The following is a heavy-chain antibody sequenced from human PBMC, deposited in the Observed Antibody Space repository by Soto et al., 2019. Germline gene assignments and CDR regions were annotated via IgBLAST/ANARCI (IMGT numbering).Heavy chain of an antibody. CDR2: ISAYNGNT. Sequence: QVQLVQSGAEVKKPGASVKVSCKASGYTFTSYGISWVRQAPGQGLEWMGWISAYNGNTNYAQKLQGRVTMTTDTSTSTDYMELRSLRSDDTAVYYCARDSRGLLWFGELLPEFDYWGQGTLVTVSS. CDR1: GYTFTSYG. V-gene: IGHV1-18*01. J-gene: IGHJ4*02. D-gene: IGHD3-10*01. CDR3: ARDSRGLLWFGELLPEFDY.